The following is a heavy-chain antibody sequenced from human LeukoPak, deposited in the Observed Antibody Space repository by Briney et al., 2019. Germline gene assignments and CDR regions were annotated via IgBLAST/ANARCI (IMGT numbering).Heavy chain of an antibody. CDR2: ISYDGSNK. CDR3: ARDDVVVLAFDI. J-gene: IGHJ3*02. Sequence: GGSLRLSCAASGFTFSSYAMHWVRQAPGKGLEWVAVISYDGSNKYYADSVKGRFTISRDNSKNTLYLQMNSLRAEDTAVYYCARDDVVVLAFDIWGQGTMVTVSS. D-gene: IGHD2-15*01. CDR1: GFTFSSYA. V-gene: IGHV3-30-3*01.